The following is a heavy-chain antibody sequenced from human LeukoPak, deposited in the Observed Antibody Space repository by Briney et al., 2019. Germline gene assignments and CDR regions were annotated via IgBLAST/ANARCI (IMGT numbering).Heavy chain of an antibody. Sequence: PSETLSLTCAVYGGSFSGYYWSWIRQPPGKGLEWIGEINHSGSTNYDPSLKSRVTTSVDTSKNQFSLKLSSVTAADTAVYYCARVGSVGPGAFDIWGQGTMVTVSS. CDR2: INHSGST. V-gene: IGHV4-34*01. CDR3: ARVGSVGPGAFDI. CDR1: GGSFSGYY. J-gene: IGHJ3*02. D-gene: IGHD3-10*01.